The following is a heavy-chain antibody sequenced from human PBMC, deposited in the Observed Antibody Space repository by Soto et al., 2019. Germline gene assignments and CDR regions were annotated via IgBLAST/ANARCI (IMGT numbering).Heavy chain of an antibody. Sequence: SETLSLTCTVSGGSISSSSYYWGWIRQPPGKGLEWIGSIYYSGSTYYNPSLKSRVTISVDTSKNQFSLKLSSVTAADTAVYYCEGVPYNWNHRENWFDPWGQGTLVTVSS. CDR3: EGVPYNWNHRENWFDP. D-gene: IGHD1-20*01. CDR2: IYYSGST. V-gene: IGHV4-39*01. CDR1: GGSISSSSYY. J-gene: IGHJ5*02.